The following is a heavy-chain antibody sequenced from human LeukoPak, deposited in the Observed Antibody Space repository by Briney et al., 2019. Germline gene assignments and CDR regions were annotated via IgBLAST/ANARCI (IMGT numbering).Heavy chain of an antibody. CDR1: GFTFSTYA. D-gene: IGHD6-13*01. CDR2: ISGSGGSR. V-gene: IGHV3-23*01. Sequence: WGSLRLSCAASGFTFSTYAMSWVRQAPGKGLELVSAISGSGGSRYYADSVKGRFTISRDNSKNPLYLQMNSLSAQDTAVYYYAKGIAAAGTFDYWGERTLVTVSS. CDR3: AKGIAAAGTFDY. J-gene: IGHJ4*02.